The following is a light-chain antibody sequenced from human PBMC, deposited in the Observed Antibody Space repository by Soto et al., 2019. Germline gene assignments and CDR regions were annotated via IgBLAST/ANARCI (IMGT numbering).Light chain of an antibody. V-gene: IGKV1D-12*01. Sequence: DIQMTQSPSSVSASVGDRVTITCRASQGISSWLAWYQQKPGKAPLLLIYAASSLQSGVPSKLSGSGSRTDITLTIRSLQPEDFASYYSQQANSFPQSFGGGTKVEIK. CDR1: QGISSW. CDR3: QQANSFPQS. CDR2: AAS. J-gene: IGKJ4*01.